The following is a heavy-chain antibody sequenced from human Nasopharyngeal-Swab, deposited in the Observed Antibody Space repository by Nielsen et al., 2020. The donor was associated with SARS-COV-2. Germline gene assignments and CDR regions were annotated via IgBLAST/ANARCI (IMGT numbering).Heavy chain of an antibody. CDR2: FDPEDGET. J-gene: IGHJ5*02. CDR1: GFTLPELS. CDR3: ATSSPVVSSGNWFDP. D-gene: IGHD2-8*02. V-gene: IGHV1-24*01. Sequence: ASVKVSCKVSGFTLPELSIHWVRQAPGKGLVWMGGFDPEDGETIYAQKFQGRVTMTEDTSTDTAYMELSSLRSEDTAVYYCATSSPVVSSGNWFDPWGQGTLVTVSS.